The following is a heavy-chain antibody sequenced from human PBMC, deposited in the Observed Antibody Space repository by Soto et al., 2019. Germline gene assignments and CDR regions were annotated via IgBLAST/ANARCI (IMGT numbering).Heavy chain of an antibody. D-gene: IGHD1-26*01. J-gene: IGHJ4*02. CDR2: ISWNSGSI. CDR3: AKDSRSGESYYFDY. CDR1: GFTFDDYA. Sequence: EVQLVESGGGLVQPGRSLRLSCAASGFTFDDYAMHWVRQAPGKGLEWVSGISWNSGSIGYADSVKGRFTISRDNAKNSLYLQMNSLRAEDTALYYCAKDSRSGESYYFDYWGQGTLVTVSS. V-gene: IGHV3-9*01.